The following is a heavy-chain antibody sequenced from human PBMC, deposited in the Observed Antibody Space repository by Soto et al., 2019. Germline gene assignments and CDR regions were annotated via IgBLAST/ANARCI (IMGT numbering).Heavy chain of an antibody. CDR2: ISSSSSYI. V-gene: IGHV3-21*01. J-gene: IGHJ2*01. CDR1: GFTFSSYS. Sequence: EVQLVESGGGLVKPGGSLRLSCAASGFTFSSYSMNWVRQAPGKGLEWVSSISSSSSYIYYADSVKGRFTISRDNAKNSLYLRMNSLRAEDTAVYYCAREVMYSSGWYSYFDLWGRGTLVTVSS. D-gene: IGHD6-19*01. CDR3: AREVMYSSGWYSYFDL.